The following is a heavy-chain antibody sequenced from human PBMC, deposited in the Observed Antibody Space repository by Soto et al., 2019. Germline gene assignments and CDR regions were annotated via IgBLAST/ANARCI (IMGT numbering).Heavy chain of an antibody. Sequence: PSETLSLTCTVSGGSISSSSYYWGWIRQPPGKGLEWIGSIYYSGSTYYNPSLKSRVTISVDTSKNQFSLKLSSVTAADTAVYYCARHKGGGGYYYDSSGYYEVSAFDIWGQGTMVTVSS. CDR2: IYYSGST. V-gene: IGHV4-39*01. J-gene: IGHJ3*02. D-gene: IGHD3-22*01. CDR3: ARHKGGGGYYYDSSGYYEVSAFDI. CDR1: GGSISSSSYY.